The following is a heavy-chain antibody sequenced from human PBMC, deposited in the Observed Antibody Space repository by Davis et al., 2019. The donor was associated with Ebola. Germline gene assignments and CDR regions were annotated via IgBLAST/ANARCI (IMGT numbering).Heavy chain of an antibody. D-gene: IGHD3-10*01. V-gene: IGHV3-30*02. J-gene: IGHJ4*02. CDR3: AKYLGSGSPRPYFDY. Sequence: GESLKISCAASGFTLTNYGMHWVRQAPGKGLEWVAFIRYDGSNKYYADSVKGRFTISRDNSKNTLYLQMNSLRAEDTAVYYCAKYLGSGSPRPYFDYWGQGTLVTVSS. CDR2: IRYDGSNK. CDR1: GFTLTNYG.